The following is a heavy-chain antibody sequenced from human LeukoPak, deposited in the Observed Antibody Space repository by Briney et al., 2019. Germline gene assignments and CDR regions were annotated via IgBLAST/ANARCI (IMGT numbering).Heavy chain of an antibody. CDR3: ARHPFSSPFDY. Sequence: TPSETLSLTCTVSGGSVSSDYWSWIRQPPGKGLEWIGYIYHTGNSDYNPSLKSRAAISLDTSKNQFSLKLTSVTAADTAVYFCARHPFSSPFDYWGQGTLVTVSS. J-gene: IGHJ4*02. CDR2: IYHTGNS. V-gene: IGHV4-59*08. D-gene: IGHD2/OR15-2a*01. CDR1: GGSVSSDY.